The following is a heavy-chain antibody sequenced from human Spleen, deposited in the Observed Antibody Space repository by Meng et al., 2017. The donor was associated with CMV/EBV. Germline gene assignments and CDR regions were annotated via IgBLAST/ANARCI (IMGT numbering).Heavy chain of an antibody. Sequence: GESLKISCAASGFTFSSYAMSWVRQAPGKGLEWVSAISGSGGSTYYADSVKGRFTISRDNSKNTLYLQMNSLRAEDTAVYYCAKGNGGQLLAFDIWGQGTMVTVSS. D-gene: IGHD2-2*01. V-gene: IGHV3-23*01. CDR2: ISGSGGST. J-gene: IGHJ3*02. CDR1: GFTFSSYA. CDR3: AKGNGGQLLAFDI.